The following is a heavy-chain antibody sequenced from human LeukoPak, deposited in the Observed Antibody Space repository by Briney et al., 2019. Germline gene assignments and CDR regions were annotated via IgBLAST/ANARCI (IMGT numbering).Heavy chain of an antibody. V-gene: IGHV3-30*18. CDR1: GFTFSSYG. CDR3: AKGGSGYFYYFDY. D-gene: IGHD3-22*01. J-gene: IGHJ4*02. CDR2: ISYDGSNK. Sequence: GRSLRLSCAASGFTFSSYGMHWVRQAPGKGLEWVAVISYDGSNKYYADSVKGQFTISRDNSKNTLYLQMNSLRAEDTAVYYCAKGGSGYFYYFDYWGQGTLVTVSS.